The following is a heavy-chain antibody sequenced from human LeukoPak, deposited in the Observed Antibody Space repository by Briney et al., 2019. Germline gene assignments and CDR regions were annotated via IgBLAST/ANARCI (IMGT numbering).Heavy chain of an antibody. CDR1: GGSISSSSYY. J-gene: IGHJ4*02. V-gene: IGHV4-39*07. Sequence: SETLSLTCTGSGGSISSSSYYWGWIRQPPRKGLEWIGSIYYSGSTYYNPSLKSRVTISVDTSKNQFSLKLSSVTAADTAVYYCARGPSDGSIPFGYWGQGTPVTVSS. CDR3: ARGPSDGSIPFGY. CDR2: IYYSGST. D-gene: IGHD3-10*01.